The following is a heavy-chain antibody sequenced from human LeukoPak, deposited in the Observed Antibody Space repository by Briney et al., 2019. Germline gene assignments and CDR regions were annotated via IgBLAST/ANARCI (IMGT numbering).Heavy chain of an antibody. Sequence: GGSLRLSCVASGFTFRDYWMTWFRQAPGKGLECVANIKYDGSDKYYVDSVKGRFTIPRDNAKNSVYLQMNSLRVEDTAVYYCARRNLFDYWGQGTVVTVSS. V-gene: IGHV3-7*01. D-gene: IGHD1-14*01. CDR2: IKYDGSDK. CDR1: GFTFRDYW. J-gene: IGHJ4*02. CDR3: ARRNLFDY.